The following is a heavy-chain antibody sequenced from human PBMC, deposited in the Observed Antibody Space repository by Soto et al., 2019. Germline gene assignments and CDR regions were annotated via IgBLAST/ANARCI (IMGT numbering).Heavy chain of an antibody. CDR1: GDSVSSNSVA. CDR3: SRGNRWAFDY. CDR2: THYRSKWYN. V-gene: IGHV6-1*01. D-gene: IGHD1-26*01. J-gene: IGHJ4*02. Sequence: SQTLSLTCAISGDSVSSNSVAWHWIRQSPSRGLEWLGRTHYRSKWYNNYAVSVKSRITINPDTSKNQFSLQLNSVTPEDTAVYYCSRGNRWAFDYWGQGTLVTVSS.